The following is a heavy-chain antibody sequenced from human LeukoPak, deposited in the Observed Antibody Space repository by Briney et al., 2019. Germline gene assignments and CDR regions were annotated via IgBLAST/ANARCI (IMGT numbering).Heavy chain of an antibody. J-gene: IGHJ4*02. D-gene: IGHD6-19*01. Sequence: PGGSLRLSCAASGFTFSGYAMSWVRQAPGKGLEWISGISGSGDTTYYADSVKGRFTISRDNSKNTLHLQMNSLRAQDTAVYYCAKPYRSGWYYFDYWGQGTLVTVSS. CDR2: ISGSGDTT. V-gene: IGHV3-23*01. CDR3: AKPYRSGWYYFDY. CDR1: GFTFSGYA.